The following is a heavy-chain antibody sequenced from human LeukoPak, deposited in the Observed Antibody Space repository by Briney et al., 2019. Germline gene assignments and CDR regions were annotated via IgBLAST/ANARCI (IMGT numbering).Heavy chain of an antibody. CDR1: GESFSGYY. V-gene: IGHV4-34*01. Sequence: SETLSLTCAVYGESFSGYYWSWIRQPPGKGLEWIGEINHSGSTNYNPSLKSRVTISVDTSKNQFSLKLSSVTAADTAVYYCARLRYYDSSGYLEGADDAFDIWGQGTMVTVSS. CDR2: INHSGST. D-gene: IGHD3-22*01. J-gene: IGHJ3*02. CDR3: ARLRYYDSSGYLEGADDAFDI.